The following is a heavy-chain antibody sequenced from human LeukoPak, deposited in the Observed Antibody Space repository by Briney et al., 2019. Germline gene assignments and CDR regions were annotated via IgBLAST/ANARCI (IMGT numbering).Heavy chain of an antibody. CDR1: GFTFSSYA. D-gene: IGHD5-18*01. CDR2: ISYDGSNK. CDR3: ARDRRGYSYATTYYFDY. J-gene: IGHJ4*02. Sequence: PGRSLRLSCAASGFTFSSYAMHWVRQAPGKGLEWVAVISYDGSNKYYADSVKGRFTISRDNPKNTLYLQMNSLRAEDTAVYYCARDRRGYSYATTYYFDYWGQGTLVTVSS. V-gene: IGHV3-30-3*01.